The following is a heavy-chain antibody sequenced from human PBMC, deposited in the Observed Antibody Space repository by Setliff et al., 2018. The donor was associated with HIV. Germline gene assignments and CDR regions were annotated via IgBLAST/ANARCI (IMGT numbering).Heavy chain of an antibody. CDR3: TRGLYLIGDSKWRAD. V-gene: IGHV5-51*01. J-gene: IGHJ4*02. CDR1: GYIFTSYW. D-gene: IGHD7-27*01. CDR2: IYAGDSDT. Sequence: GESLKISCRGSGYIFTSYWIGWVRQMPGKGLEWMGIIYAGDSDTKYSPSFQGQVTISADKSITTAYLQMNSLKTEDTAVYYCTRGLYLIGDSKWRADWGQGTLVTVSS.